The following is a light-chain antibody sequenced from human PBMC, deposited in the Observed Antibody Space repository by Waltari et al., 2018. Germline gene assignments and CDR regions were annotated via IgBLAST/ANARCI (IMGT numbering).Light chain of an antibody. CDR2: KGS. CDR3: QSADSDGTFV. Sequence: SSELTPPPSVSVSPGQTARINCSGQTLPRQPASWYQQKPGQAPVLVMYKGSERPSEIPDRFSGSSSGTTVTLTISGVQQEDEGDYYCQSADSDGTFVFGGGTTVSVL. V-gene: IGLV3-25*03. CDR1: TLPRQP. J-gene: IGLJ1*01.